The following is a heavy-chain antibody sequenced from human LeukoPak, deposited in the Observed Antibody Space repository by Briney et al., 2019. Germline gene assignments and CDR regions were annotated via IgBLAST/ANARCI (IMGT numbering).Heavy chain of an antibody. CDR2: ISYDGSNK. J-gene: IGHJ4*02. Sequence: GGSLRLSCAASGFTFSSYGMHWVRQAPGKGLEWVAVISYDGSNKYYADSVKGRFTISRDNAKNSLYLQMNSLRAEDTALYYCAKGSGSYYIYYFDYWGQGTLVTVSS. CDR1: GFTFSSYG. V-gene: IGHV3-30*18. CDR3: AKGSGSYYIYYFDY. D-gene: IGHD3-10*01.